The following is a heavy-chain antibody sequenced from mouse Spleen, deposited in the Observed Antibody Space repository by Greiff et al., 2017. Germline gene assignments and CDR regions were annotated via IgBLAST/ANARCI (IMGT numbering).Heavy chain of an antibody. J-gene: IGHJ3*01. CDR1: GYTFTSYW. CDR2: IDPSDSET. V-gene: IGHV1-52*01. D-gene: IGHD2-2*01. CDR3: ARGAYGYDGFAY. Sequence: QVQLKQPGAELVRPGSSVKLSCKASGYTFTSYWMHWVKQRPIQGLEWIGNIDPSDSETHYNQKFKDKATLTVDKSSSTAYMQLSSLTSEDSAVYYCARGAYGYDGFAYWGQGTLVTVSA.